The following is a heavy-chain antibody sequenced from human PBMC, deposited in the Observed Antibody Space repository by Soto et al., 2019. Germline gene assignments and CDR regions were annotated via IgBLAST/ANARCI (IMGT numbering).Heavy chain of an antibody. Sequence: SETLSLTCTVPGGSMSSYYWSWLRRPPGKGLEWIGHISHSGSTNYNPSLKSRVTILVDTSKNQFSLRLSSVTAADTAVYYCARQYFDFWSGRYYFYMDVWGKGTTVTVSS. CDR3: ARQYFDFWSGRYYFYMDV. D-gene: IGHD3-3*01. CDR1: GGSMSSYY. V-gene: IGHV4-59*01. J-gene: IGHJ6*03. CDR2: ISHSGST.